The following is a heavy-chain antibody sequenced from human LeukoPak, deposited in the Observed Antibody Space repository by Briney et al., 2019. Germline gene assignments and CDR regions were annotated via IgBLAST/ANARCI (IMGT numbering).Heavy chain of an antibody. Sequence: SETLSLTCTVSGGSISSYYWSWIRQPPGKGLEWIGYIYYSGSTNYNPSLKSRVTISVDTSKNQFSLKLSSVTAADTAVYYCAREIHYGSGSYPDYWGQGTLVTVSS. V-gene: IGHV4-59*12. CDR3: AREIHYGSGSYPDY. CDR2: IYYSGST. D-gene: IGHD3-10*01. J-gene: IGHJ4*02. CDR1: GGSISSYY.